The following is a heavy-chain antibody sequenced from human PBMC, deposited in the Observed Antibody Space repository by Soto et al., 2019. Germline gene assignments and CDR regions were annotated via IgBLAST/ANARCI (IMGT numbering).Heavy chain of an antibody. D-gene: IGHD2-15*01. CDR1: GFTFSDHA. J-gene: IGHJ4*02. Sequence: EVQLLESGGGLVQPGGSLRLSCAASGFTFSDHAMTWVRQAPGKGLEWVSGISGGGSGAYYADSVKGRFTISRDNSKNTLFLQMDSLRAEDTAVYYCAKDLWWYLHWGQGTLVTVSS. CDR2: ISGGGSGA. CDR3: AKDLWWYLH. V-gene: IGHV3-23*01.